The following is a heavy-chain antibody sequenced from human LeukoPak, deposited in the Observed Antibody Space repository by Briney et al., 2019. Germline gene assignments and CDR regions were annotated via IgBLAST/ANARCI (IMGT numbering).Heavy chain of an antibody. CDR2: ISYDGSDR. J-gene: IGHJ4*02. Sequence: GGSLRLSCAASGFTFSSYAMHWVRQAPGKGLEWVALISYDGSDRYYADTVEGRFTISRDNSKSTVHLQMNSLRTEDTAVYFCAREVVAVLPDASTNDYWGQGALVFVSS. CDR3: AREVVAVLPDASTNDY. D-gene: IGHD2-8*01. CDR1: GFTFSSYA. V-gene: IGHV3-30*04.